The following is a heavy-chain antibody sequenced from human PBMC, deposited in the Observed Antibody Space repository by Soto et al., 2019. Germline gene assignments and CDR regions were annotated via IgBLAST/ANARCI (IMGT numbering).Heavy chain of an antibody. V-gene: IGHV3-9*01. D-gene: IGHD6-6*01. CDR1: GFTFDDDA. CDR3: AKDIAARPVLDAFDI. CDR2: ISWNSGSI. J-gene: IGHJ3*02. Sequence: GGSLRLSCAASGFTFDDDAMHWVRQARGNGLEWVSGISWNSGSIGYADSVKGRFTISRDNAKNSLYLQMNSLRAEDTALYYCAKDIAARPVLDAFDICGQGTMVTVSS.